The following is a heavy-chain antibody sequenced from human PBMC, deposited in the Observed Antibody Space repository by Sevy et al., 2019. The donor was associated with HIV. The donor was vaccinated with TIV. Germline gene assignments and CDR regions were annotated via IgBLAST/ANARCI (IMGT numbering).Heavy chain of an antibody. Sequence: SETLSLTCAVSGYSISSGYYWGWIRQPPGKGLEWIGTIYPGGSTYYNPSLKSRVSISVDTSKNLFSLKLTSVTAADTAVYYCARDRGAPGDSDYGSDDWGQRTLVTVSS. CDR1: GYSISSGYY. J-gene: IGHJ4*02. CDR2: IYPGGST. CDR3: ARDRGAPGDSDYGSDD. V-gene: IGHV4-38-2*02. D-gene: IGHD4-17*01.